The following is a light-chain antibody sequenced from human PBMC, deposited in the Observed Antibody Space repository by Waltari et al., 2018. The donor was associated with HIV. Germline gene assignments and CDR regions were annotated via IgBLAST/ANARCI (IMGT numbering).Light chain of an antibody. CDR3: QQYDSTPLT. V-gene: IGKV4-1*01. Sequence: DIVMTQSLDSLAVSLGERATINCQSSQSVLYSPNNKNYLAWYQQRPGQAPKLRIYWASTRESGVPDRFSGSGSGTDFTLTISSLQAEDAAVYYCQQYDSTPLTFGGGTKVEI. CDR2: WAS. J-gene: IGKJ4*01. CDR1: QSVLYSPNNKNY.